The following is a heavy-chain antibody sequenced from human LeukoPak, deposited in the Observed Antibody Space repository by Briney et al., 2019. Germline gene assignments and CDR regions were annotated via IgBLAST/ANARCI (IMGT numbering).Heavy chain of an antibody. Sequence: SETLSLTCTVSGGSISSGDYYWSWIRQPPGKGLEWIGHIYYSGSTYYNPSLKSRVTISVDTSKNQFSLKLSSVTAADTAVYYCARYYYDSDGFCIPPVWGQGILVTVSS. CDR2: IYYSGST. V-gene: IGHV4-30-4*01. J-gene: IGHJ4*02. CDR1: GGSISSGDYY. CDR3: ARYYYDSDGFCIPPV. D-gene: IGHD3-22*01.